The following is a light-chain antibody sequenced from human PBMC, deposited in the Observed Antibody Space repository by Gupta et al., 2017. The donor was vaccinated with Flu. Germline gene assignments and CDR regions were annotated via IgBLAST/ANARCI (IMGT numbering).Light chain of an antibody. CDR3: QQYESYSWT. CDR1: QSISIW. Sequence: DIQMTQSPSTLSASVGDRVTITCRASQSISIWLAWYQQKPGKAPNLLIYKASTLESGVPSRFSGSGSGTEFTLTISRLQPDDFATYYCQQYESYSWTFGQGTKVEIK. J-gene: IGKJ1*01. CDR2: KAS. V-gene: IGKV1-5*03.